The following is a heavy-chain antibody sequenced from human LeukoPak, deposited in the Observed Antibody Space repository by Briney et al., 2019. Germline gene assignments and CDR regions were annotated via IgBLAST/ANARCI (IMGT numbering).Heavy chain of an antibody. CDR3: ARDSRLIAAAGTAWFDP. D-gene: IGHD6-13*01. CDR2: ISYDGSNK. Sequence: GGSLRLSCAASGLTFSNYGMHWVRQAPGKGLEWVAVISYDGSNKYYADSVKGRFTISRDNSKNTLYLQMNSLRAEDTAVYYCARDSRLIAAAGTAWFDPWGQGALVTVSS. V-gene: IGHV3-30*03. J-gene: IGHJ5*02. CDR1: GLTFSNYG.